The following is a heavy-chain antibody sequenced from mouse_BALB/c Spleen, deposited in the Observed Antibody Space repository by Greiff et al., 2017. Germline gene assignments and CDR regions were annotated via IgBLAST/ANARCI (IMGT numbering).Heavy chain of an antibody. CDR2: INPSSGYT. J-gene: IGHJ3*01. Sequence: VQLKQSGAELARPGASVKMSCKASGYTFTSYTMHWVKQRPGQGLEWIGYINPSSGYTNYNQKFKDKATLTADKSSSTAYMQLSSLTSEDSAVYYCARPGDYDWFAYWGQGTLVTVSA. V-gene: IGHV1-4*01. CDR1: GYTFTSYT. D-gene: IGHD2-4*01. CDR3: ARPGDYDWFAY.